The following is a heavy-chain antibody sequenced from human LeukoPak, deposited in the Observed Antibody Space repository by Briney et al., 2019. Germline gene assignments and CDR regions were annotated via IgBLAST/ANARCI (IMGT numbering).Heavy chain of an antibody. Sequence: PSETLSLTCTVSGGSISSYYWSWIRQPPGKGLEWIGYIYYSGSTNYNPSLKSRVTISVDTSKNQFSLKLTSVTAADTAVYYCARSVYGGLYFDYWGQGTLVTVSS. J-gene: IGHJ4*02. CDR3: ARSVYGGLYFDY. CDR1: GGSISSYY. D-gene: IGHD4-23*01. V-gene: IGHV4-59*01. CDR2: IYYSGST.